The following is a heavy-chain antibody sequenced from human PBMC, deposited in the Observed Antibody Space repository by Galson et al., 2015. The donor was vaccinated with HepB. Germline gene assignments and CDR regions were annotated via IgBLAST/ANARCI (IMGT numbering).Heavy chain of an antibody. CDR3: AIIKTGWDPNWFDP. D-gene: IGHD3-9*01. CDR1: GFTFSSYA. J-gene: IGHJ5*02. V-gene: IGHV3-30-3*02. CDR2: VSNDGSNK. Sequence: SLRLSCAASGFTFSSYAMHWVRQAPGKGLEWVAVVSNDGSNKYYADSVKGRFTISRDNSKNTLYLQMNSLRAEDTAVYYCAIIKTGWDPNWFDPWGQGTLVTVSS.